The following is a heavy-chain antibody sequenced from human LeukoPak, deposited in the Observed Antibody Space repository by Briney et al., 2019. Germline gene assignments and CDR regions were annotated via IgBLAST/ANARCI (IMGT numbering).Heavy chain of an antibody. D-gene: IGHD1-26*01. J-gene: IGHJ4*02. CDR1: GFTFSSYS. CDR2: ISSSSSYI. Sequence: GGSLRLSCAASGFTFSSYSMNWVRQAPGKGLEWVSSISSSSSYIYYADSVKGRFTISRDNARNSLYLQMNSLRAEDTAVYYCARGRGLWELDYWGQGTLVTVSS. V-gene: IGHV3-21*01. CDR3: ARGRGLWELDY.